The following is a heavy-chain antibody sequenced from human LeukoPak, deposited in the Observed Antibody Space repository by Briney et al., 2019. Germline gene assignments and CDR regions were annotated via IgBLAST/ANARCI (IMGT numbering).Heavy chain of an antibody. CDR3: LFSIFQH. Sequence: GGSLRLSCAASGFTFSDAWMSWVRQAPGKGLEWVSRIKSKTDGETIDYATPMKDRFRISRDDSKNTLYLQMNSLKTEDTAVYYCLFSIFQHWGQGTLVTVSS. V-gene: IGHV3-15*01. CDR1: GFTFSDAW. D-gene: IGHD3-10*02. CDR2: IKSKTDGETI. J-gene: IGHJ1*01.